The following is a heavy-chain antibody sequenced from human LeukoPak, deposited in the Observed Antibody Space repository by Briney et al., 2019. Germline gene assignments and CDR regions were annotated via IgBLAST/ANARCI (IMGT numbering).Heavy chain of an antibody. J-gene: IGHJ5*02. CDR3: ARDLGLLGFWFDP. D-gene: IGHD3-10*01. CDR1: GFTFSSYS. Sequence: PGGSLRLSCAASGFTFSSYSMNWVRQAPGKGLEWVSSISSSSSYIYYADSVKGRFTISRDNVKNSLYLQMNSLRAEDTAVYYCARDLGLLGFWFDPWGQGTLVTVSS. CDR2: ISSSSSYI. V-gene: IGHV3-21*01.